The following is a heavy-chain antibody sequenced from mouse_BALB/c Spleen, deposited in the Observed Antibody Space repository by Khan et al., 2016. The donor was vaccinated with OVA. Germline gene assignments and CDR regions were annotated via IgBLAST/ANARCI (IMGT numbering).Heavy chain of an antibody. Sequence: VQLQQSGPELVKPGASVKISCKASGYTFTDYNMDWVKQSQGKSLEWIGYIYPNNGDSGYNQKFKTKATLTVDSSSSTAYMELRSLTSEDSALYYCSRSGYGSFAYWGQGTLVTVTA. CDR1: GYTFTDYN. CDR2: IYPNNGDS. J-gene: IGHJ3*01. D-gene: IGHD1-2*01. CDR3: SRSGYGSFAY. V-gene: IGHV1S29*02.